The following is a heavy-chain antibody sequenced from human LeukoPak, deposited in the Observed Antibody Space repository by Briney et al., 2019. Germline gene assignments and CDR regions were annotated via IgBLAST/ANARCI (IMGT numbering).Heavy chain of an antibody. CDR2: IYTSGST. V-gene: IGHV4-4*07. CDR1: GGSISIYY. CDR3: ARVTGTTNDYYYYYMDV. D-gene: IGHD1-7*01. Sequence: SETLSLTCTVSGGSISIYYWSWIRQPAGKGLEWIGRIYTSGSTNYNPSLKSRVTISVDKSKNQFSLKLSSVTAADTAVYYCARVTGTTNDYYYYYMDVWGKGTTVTVSS. J-gene: IGHJ6*03.